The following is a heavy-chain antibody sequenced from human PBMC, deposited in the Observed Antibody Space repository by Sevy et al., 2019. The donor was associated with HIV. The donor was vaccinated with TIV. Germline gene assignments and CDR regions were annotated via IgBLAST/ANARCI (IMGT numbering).Heavy chain of an antibody. CDR2: INHSGST. J-gene: IGHJ5*02. CDR3: ARFKIGYCSSTSCSPPGNWFDP. D-gene: IGHD2-2*01. Sequence: SETLSLTCAVYGGSFSGYYWSWIRQPPGKGLKWIGEINHSGSTNYNPSLKSRVTISVDTSKNQFSLKLSSVTAADTAVYYCARFKIGYCSSTSCSPPGNWFDPWGQGTLVTVSS. CDR1: GGSFSGYY. V-gene: IGHV4-34*01.